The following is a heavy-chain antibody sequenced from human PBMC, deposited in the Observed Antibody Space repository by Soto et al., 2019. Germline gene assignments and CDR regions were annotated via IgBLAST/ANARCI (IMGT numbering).Heavy chain of an antibody. Sequence: GGSLRLSCAASGFTFSSYAMSWVRQAPGKGLEWVSAISGSGGSTYYADSVKGRFTISRDNSKNTLYLQMNSLRAEDTAVYYCAKDPDYYYDSSGYYIDYWGQGTLVTVSS. J-gene: IGHJ4*02. CDR3: AKDPDYYYDSSGYYIDY. V-gene: IGHV3-23*01. CDR1: GFTFSSYA. CDR2: ISGSGGST. D-gene: IGHD3-22*01.